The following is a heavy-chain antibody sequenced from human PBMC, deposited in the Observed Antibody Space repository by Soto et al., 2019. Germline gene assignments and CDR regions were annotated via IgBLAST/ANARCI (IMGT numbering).Heavy chain of an antibody. Sequence: QVQLVQSGAEVKKPGASVKVSCKASGYTLNTYGITWVRQAPGQGLEWMGWISANNDHTNYPQKLQGRVTMTTDTSSSTAYMELRSLTSVVAAVYYCARGTYFDYWGQGTLVTVSS. CDR3: ARGTYFDY. J-gene: IGHJ4*02. CDR2: ISANNDHT. CDR1: GYTLNTYG. V-gene: IGHV1-18*01.